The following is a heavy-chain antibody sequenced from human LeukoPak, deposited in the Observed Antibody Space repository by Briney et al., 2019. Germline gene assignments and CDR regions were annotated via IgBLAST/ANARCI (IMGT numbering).Heavy chain of an antibody. CDR1: GGSISNSY. J-gene: IGHJ3*02. CDR2: INYSGST. V-gene: IGHV4-59*01. Sequence: SETLSLTCTVSGGSISNSYWNWIRQSPGKGLEWIGYINYSGSTKYNPSLKSRVTISVDTSKKQFSLKLSSVTPADTAVYFCARDPLSTNDFDIWGQGIMVTVSS. D-gene: IGHD1-1*01. CDR3: ARDPLSTNDFDI.